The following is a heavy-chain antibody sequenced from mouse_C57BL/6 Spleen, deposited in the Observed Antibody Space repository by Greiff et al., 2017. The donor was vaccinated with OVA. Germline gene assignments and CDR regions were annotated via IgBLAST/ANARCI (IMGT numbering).Heavy chain of an antibody. V-gene: IGHV1-53*01. Sequence: QVQLKQPGTELVKPGASVKLSCKASGYTFTSYWMHWVKQRPGQGLEWIGNINPSNGGTNYNEKFKSKATLTVDKSSSTAYMQLSSLTSEDSAVYYCARGRDYYGSSSAWFAYWGQGTLVTVSA. D-gene: IGHD1-1*01. CDR2: INPSNGGT. J-gene: IGHJ3*01. CDR1: GYTFTSYW. CDR3: ARGRDYYGSSSAWFAY.